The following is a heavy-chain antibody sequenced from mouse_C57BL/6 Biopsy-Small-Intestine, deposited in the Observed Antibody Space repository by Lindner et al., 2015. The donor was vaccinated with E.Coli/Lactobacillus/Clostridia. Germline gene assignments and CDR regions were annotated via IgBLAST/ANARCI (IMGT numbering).Heavy chain of an antibody. CDR1: GFTFSSYG. D-gene: IGHD2-12*01. J-gene: IGHJ2*01. CDR2: ISSGGSYT. Sequence: EVQLQESGGDLVKPGGSLKLSCAASGFTFSSYGMSWVRQTPDKRLEWVATISSGGSYTYYPDSVKGRFTISRDNAKNTLYLQMSSLKSEDTAMYYCARHAPRRDFDYWGQGTTLTVSS. V-gene: IGHV5-6*01. CDR3: ARHAPRRDFDY.